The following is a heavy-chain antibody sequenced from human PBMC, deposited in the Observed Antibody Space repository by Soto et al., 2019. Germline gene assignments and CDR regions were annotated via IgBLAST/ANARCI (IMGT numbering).Heavy chain of an antibody. CDR1: GGSISSSSYY. CDR3: ARRQYYDFWGGPVYSFDY. V-gene: IGHV4-39*01. J-gene: IGHJ4*02. D-gene: IGHD3-3*01. Sequence: QLQLQESGPGLVKPSETLSLTCTVSGGSISSSSYYWGWIRQPPGKGLEWIGSIYYSGSTYYNPXXRSRVTVSVAXXKXQXXLKLRFVTAADTAVYYCARRQYYDFWGGPVYSFDYWGQGTLVTVSS. CDR2: IYYSGST.